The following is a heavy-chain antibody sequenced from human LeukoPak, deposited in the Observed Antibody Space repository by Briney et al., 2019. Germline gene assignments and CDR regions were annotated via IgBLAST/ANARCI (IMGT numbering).Heavy chain of an antibody. Sequence: PGGSLRLSCAASGFTFSSYAMSWVRQAPGKGLEWVSAISGSGGSTYYADSVKGRFTISRDNSKNTLYLQMNSLRAEDTAVYYCAKVDSSSTDYYYYYYMDVWGKGTTVTVSS. D-gene: IGHD6-6*01. CDR3: AKVDSSSTDYYYYYYMDV. V-gene: IGHV3-23*01. J-gene: IGHJ6*03. CDR2: ISGSGGST. CDR1: GFTFSSYA.